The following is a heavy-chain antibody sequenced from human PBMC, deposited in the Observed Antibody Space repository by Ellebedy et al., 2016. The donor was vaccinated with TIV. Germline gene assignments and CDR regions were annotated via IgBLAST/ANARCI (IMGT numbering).Heavy chain of an antibody. CDR2: IYPSDSDT. D-gene: IGHD2-15*01. V-gene: IGHV5-51*01. CDR1: GHSFSNYW. CDR3: ARQGSDGMDV. Sequence: PGGSLRLSCKGSGHSFSNYWIAWVRQLPGKGQEWMGFIYPSDSDTRYSPSLQGQVTISADRSINTAYLQWSSLKASDTAIYYCARQGSDGMDVWGQGTTVTVS. J-gene: IGHJ6*02.